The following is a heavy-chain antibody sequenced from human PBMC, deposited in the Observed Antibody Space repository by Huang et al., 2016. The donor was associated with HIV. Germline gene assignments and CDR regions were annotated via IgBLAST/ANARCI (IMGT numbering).Heavy chain of an antibody. Sequence: QLQLQGLGPGLVKPSETLSLTCTVSGGSITSRSYYWGGIRQPPGKGLEWVGSIYYSGSTDYNASLKGRVTVSVDTSKNQFSLKLSSVTAADTAVYYCARHFSYYDSSGYTPWDAFDIWGQGTMVTVSS. V-gene: IGHV4-39*01. D-gene: IGHD3-22*01. CDR2: IYYSGST. CDR1: GGSITSRSYY. CDR3: ARHFSYYDSSGYTPWDAFDI. J-gene: IGHJ3*02.